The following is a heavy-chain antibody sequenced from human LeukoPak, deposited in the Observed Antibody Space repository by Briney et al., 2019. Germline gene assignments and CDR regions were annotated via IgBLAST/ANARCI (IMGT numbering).Heavy chain of an antibody. CDR1: GGSITSSSYY. Sequence: PSETLSLTCTVSGGSITSSSYYWGWLRQPPGKGLEWIGSIYYSGSTYYNPSLKSRVTISVDTSKNQSSLKLSSVTAADTAVYYCAREGIILRWFDPWGQGTLVTVSS. V-gene: IGHV4-39*07. D-gene: IGHD3-16*01. J-gene: IGHJ5*02. CDR3: AREGIILRWFDP. CDR2: IYYSGST.